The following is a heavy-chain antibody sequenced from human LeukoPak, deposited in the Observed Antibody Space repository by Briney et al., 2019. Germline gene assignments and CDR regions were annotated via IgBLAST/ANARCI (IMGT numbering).Heavy chain of an antibody. Sequence: PGGSLRLSCAASGFTFSSYAMSWVRQAPGKGLEWVSAISGSGDTTYYADSVKGRFTISRDISKNTLYLQMNSLRAEDTALYYCTKLQGYTAMVYCYMDVWGKGTTVTVSS. D-gene: IGHD5-18*01. CDR2: ISGSGDTT. V-gene: IGHV3-23*01. CDR1: GFTFSSYA. CDR3: TKLQGYTAMVYCYMDV. J-gene: IGHJ6*03.